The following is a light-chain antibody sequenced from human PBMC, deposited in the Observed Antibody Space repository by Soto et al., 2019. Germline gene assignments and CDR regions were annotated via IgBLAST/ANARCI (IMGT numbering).Light chain of an antibody. CDR2: AAS. Sequence: AIRMTQSPSSLSASTGDRVTITCRASQGISSYLAWYQQKPGKAPKLLIYAASTLQSGVPSRFSGSGSGTEFTLTISCLQSEDFATYYCQQYYSYSITFGQGTRLEIK. V-gene: IGKV1-8*01. CDR1: QGISSY. CDR3: QQYYSYSIT. J-gene: IGKJ5*01.